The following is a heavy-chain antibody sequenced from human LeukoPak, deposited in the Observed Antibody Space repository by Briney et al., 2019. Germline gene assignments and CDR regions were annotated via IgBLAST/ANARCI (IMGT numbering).Heavy chain of an antibody. CDR3: ARQTKAEDIFTGYGY. CDR1: GYSFTSYW. Sequence: GESLKISCKGSGYSFTSYWIGWVRQMPGKGLEWMGIIYPGDSDTRYSPSFQGQVTISADKSISTAYLQWSSLKASDTAMYYCARQTKAEDIFTGYGYWGQGTLVTVSS. D-gene: IGHD3-9*01. CDR2: IYPGDSDT. V-gene: IGHV5-51*01. J-gene: IGHJ4*02.